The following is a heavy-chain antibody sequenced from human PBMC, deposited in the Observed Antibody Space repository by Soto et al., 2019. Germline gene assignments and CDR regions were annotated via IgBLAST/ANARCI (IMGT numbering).Heavy chain of an antibody. V-gene: IGHV1-18*01. Sequence: QVQLAQSGAEVKKPGASVKVSCKASGYTFTNFGISWVRQAPGQGLEWMGWISAYNGNTNYAQNFQGRVTMTTNSSTSSAYMELRSLRSDATAVYYCARGGTPIDHWGQGTLVTVSS. CDR3: ARGGTPIDH. CDR2: ISAYNGNT. J-gene: IGHJ4*02. CDR1: GYTFTNFG. D-gene: IGHD3-16*01.